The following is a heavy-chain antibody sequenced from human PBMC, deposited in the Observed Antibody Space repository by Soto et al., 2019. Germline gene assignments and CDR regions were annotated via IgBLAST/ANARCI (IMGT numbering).Heavy chain of an antibody. Sequence: PSETLSLTCAVYGGSFSGYYWSWIRQPPGKGLEWIGEINHSGSTNYNPSLKSRVTISVDTSKNQFSLKLSSVTAADTAVYYCARGRGGYYGSGSYVETPPGTNLGTFDYWGQGTLVTVSS. D-gene: IGHD3-10*01. V-gene: IGHV4-34*01. CDR1: GGSFSGYY. CDR2: INHSGST. CDR3: ARGRGGYYGSGSYVETPPGTNLGTFDY. J-gene: IGHJ4*02.